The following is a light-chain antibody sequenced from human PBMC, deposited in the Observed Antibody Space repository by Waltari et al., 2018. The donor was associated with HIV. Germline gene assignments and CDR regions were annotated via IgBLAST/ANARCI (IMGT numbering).Light chain of an antibody. V-gene: IGLV4-69*01. CDR1: SEHSGYA. CDR3: QTRNTGFRI. J-gene: IGLJ2*01. CDR2: INKEGRQ. Sequence: QVTLTQSPPTSASLGASVKLTCTLTSEHSGYAFTWLQQKAENAHRFVMKINKEGRQIRGSGRPERLSGSRAGAQLYITISSIHAEEEADYFCQTRNTGFRIFGGGTRLTVL.